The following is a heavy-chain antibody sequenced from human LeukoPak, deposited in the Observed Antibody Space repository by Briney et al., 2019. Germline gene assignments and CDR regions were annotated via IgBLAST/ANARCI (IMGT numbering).Heavy chain of an antibody. V-gene: IGHV1-8*01. Sequence: ASVKVSCKASGYTFTSYDINWVRQATGQGLEWMGWMNPNSGNTGYAQKFQGRVTMNRNTSISTAYMELSSLRSEDTAVYYCARLRVMYYYGSGSYNDYWGQGTLVTVSS. CDR3: ARLRVMYYYGSGSYNDY. CDR1: GYTFTSYD. D-gene: IGHD3-10*01. CDR2: MNPNSGNT. J-gene: IGHJ4*02.